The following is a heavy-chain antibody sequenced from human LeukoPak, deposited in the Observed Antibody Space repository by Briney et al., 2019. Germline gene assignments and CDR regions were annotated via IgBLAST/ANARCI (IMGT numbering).Heavy chain of an antibody. D-gene: IGHD6-19*01. J-gene: IGHJ6*03. CDR1: GGTFSSXA. CDR2: IIPIFGTA. Sequence: XXGGTFSSXAISWVRQAPGQGLEWMGGIIPIFGTANYAQKFQGRVTITADKSTSTAYMELSSLRSEDTAVYYCARATGNVXGTYYYYYMDVWGKGTTVTVSS. CDR3: ARATGNVXGTYYYYYMDV. V-gene: IGHV1-69*06.